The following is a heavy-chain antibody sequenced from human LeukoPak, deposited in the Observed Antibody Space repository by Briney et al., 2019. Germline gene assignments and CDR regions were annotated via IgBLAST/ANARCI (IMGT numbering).Heavy chain of an antibody. J-gene: IGHJ6*03. CDR1: GGSFSGYY. D-gene: IGHD6-19*01. CDR2: INHSGST. Sequence: SETLSLTCAVYGGSFSGYYWSWIRQPPGKGLEWIGEINHSGSTNYNPSLKSRVTISVDTSKNQFSLKLSSVTAADTAVYYCARGGYSSGFGRIDYYYYYYMDVWGKGTTVTISS. V-gene: IGHV4-34*01. CDR3: ARGGYSSGFGRIDYYYYYYMDV.